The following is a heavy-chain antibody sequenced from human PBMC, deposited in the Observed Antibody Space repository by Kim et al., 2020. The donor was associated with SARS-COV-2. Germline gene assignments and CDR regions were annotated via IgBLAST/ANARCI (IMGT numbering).Heavy chain of an antibody. CDR3: ARGQPVAPRSPWYGFRLSTGYFDL. D-gene: IGHD3-10*01. Sequence: SETLSLTCAVSGGSISSSNWWSWVRQPAGKGLEWIGEIYHSGSTNYNPSLKSRVTISVDKSKNQFSLKLSSVTAADTAVYYCARGQPVAPRSPWYGFRLSTGYFDLWGRGTLVTVSS. V-gene: IGHV4-4*02. CDR2: IYHSGST. CDR1: GGSISSSNW. J-gene: IGHJ2*01.